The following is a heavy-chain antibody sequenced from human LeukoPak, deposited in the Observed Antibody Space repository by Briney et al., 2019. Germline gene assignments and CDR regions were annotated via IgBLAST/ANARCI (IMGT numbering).Heavy chain of an antibody. Sequence: GGSLRLSCAASGFTFSSYSMNWVRQAPGKGLEWVSSISSSSSYIYYADSVKGRFTISRDNAKNSLYLQMNSLRAEDTAVYYCARSSGSPRTHDAFDIWGQGTMVTVSS. CDR3: ARSSGSPRTHDAFDI. D-gene: IGHD1-26*01. J-gene: IGHJ3*02. V-gene: IGHV3-21*01. CDR1: GFTFSSYS. CDR2: ISSSSSYI.